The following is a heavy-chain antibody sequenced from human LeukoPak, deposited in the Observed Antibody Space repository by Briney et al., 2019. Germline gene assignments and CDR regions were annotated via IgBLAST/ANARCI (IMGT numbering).Heavy chain of an antibody. CDR1: GYTFTSYG. Sequence: ASVKVSCKASGYTFTSYGISWVRQAPGQGLEWMGWISAYNGNTNYAQKPQGRVTMTTDTSTSTAYMELRSLRSDDTAVYYCARDRGGYAYGWRAFDIWGQGTMVTVSS. CDR3: ARDRGGYAYGWRAFDI. V-gene: IGHV1-18*01. D-gene: IGHD5-12*01. J-gene: IGHJ3*02. CDR2: ISAYNGNT.